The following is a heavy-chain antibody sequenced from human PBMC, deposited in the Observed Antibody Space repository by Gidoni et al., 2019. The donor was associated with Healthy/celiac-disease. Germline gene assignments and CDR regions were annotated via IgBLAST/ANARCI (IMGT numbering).Heavy chain of an antibody. CDR2: ISWNSGSI. J-gene: IGHJ4*02. V-gene: IGHV3-9*01. Sequence: EVQRVESGGALVQPVRSLRLSCAASGFTLDDYAMHWVRQAPGKGLGRVSGISWNSGSIDYADSVKGRFTISRDNAKNSLYLQMNSLRAEDTALYYCAKGVVVSAIYFDYWGQGTLVTVSS. CDR3: AKGVVVSAIYFDY. CDR1: GFTLDDYA. D-gene: IGHD3-22*01.